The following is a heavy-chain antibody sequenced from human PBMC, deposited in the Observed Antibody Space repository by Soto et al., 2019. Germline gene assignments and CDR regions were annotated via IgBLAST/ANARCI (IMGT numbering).Heavy chain of an antibody. D-gene: IGHD1-7*01. Sequence: GGSLRLSCAASGFTFSSYGMHWVRQAPGKGLEWVAVISYDGSNKYYADSVKGRFTISRDNSKNTLYLQMNSLRAEDTAVYYCVKDKGNWNYGPSSPDYWGQGTLVTVSS. J-gene: IGHJ4*02. CDR1: GFTFSSYG. V-gene: IGHV3-30*18. CDR3: VKDKGNWNYGPSSPDY. CDR2: ISYDGSNK.